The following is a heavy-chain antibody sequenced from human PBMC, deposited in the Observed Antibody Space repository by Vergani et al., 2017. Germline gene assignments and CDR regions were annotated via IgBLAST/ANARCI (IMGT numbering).Heavy chain of an antibody. CDR2: IYYSGST. CDR3: ARLRVRGVMGYYYGMDV. V-gene: IGHV4-59*08. Sequence: QVQLQESGPGLVKPSETLSLTCTVSGGSISSYYWSWIRQPPGKGLEWIGYIYYSGSTNYNPSLKSRVTILVDTSKNQFSLKLSSVTAADTAVYYCARLRVRGVMGYYYGMDVWGQGTTVTVSS. J-gene: IGHJ6*02. D-gene: IGHD3-10*01. CDR1: GGSISSYY.